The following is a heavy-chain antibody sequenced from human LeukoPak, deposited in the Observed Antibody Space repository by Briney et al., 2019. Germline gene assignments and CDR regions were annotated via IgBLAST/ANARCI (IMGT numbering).Heavy chain of an antibody. J-gene: IGHJ4*02. D-gene: IGHD1-26*01. CDR1: GGSFSGYY. V-gene: IGHV4-34*01. Sequence: SETLSLTCAVYGGSFSGYYWSWIRQPPGKGREWIGEINHSGSTNYNPSLKSRVTISVDTSKNQFSLKLSSVTAADTAVYYCARGLRGATRRSFYYWGQGTLVTVSS. CDR2: INHSGST. CDR3: ARGLRGATRRSFYY.